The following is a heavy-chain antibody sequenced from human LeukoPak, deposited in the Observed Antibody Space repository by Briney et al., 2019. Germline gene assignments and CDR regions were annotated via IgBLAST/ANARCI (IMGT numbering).Heavy chain of an antibody. J-gene: IGHJ4*02. CDR1: GYTFTSYA. D-gene: IGHD3-3*01. V-gene: IGHV1-3*01. CDR3: TLFDYDSYSAYLH. Sequence: ASVKVSCKASGYTFTSYAIHWVRQAPGQRLEWMGWINPGNGKTKYPQTFQGRVTITRDTSATTAYMELRSLRSEDTAVYYCTLFDYDSYSAYLHWGQGALVTVSS. CDR2: INPGNGKT.